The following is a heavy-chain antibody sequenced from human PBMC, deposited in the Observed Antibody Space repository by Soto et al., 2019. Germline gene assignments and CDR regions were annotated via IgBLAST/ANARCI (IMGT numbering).Heavy chain of an antibody. Sequence: QVQLVQSGGEVKKPGASVKVSCKASGYTFTDYGIHWVRQAPGQGLEWMGWISGYNGNTQYAQNLRGRVTMTADTSTSTAYMELRSLRSDDTAVYYCARERDDGSWSSAEYLQHWGQGTLVTVSS. CDR1: GYTFTDYG. CDR2: ISGYNGNT. D-gene: IGHD6-13*01. J-gene: IGHJ1*01. V-gene: IGHV1-18*01. CDR3: ARERDDGSWSSAEYLQH.